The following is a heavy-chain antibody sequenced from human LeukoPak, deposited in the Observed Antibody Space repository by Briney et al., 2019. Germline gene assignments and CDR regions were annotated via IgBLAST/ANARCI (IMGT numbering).Heavy chain of an antibody. D-gene: IGHD3-22*01. CDR2: ITSSGECT. Sequence: GGSLRLSCAASEFSFSIYAMRWFRHAPGHGLEWGSSITSSGECTYYACPVKGRFTISRDNSKNTEYLQMTSLRAEDTAVYYCARDRPNYYGSNGHYYQRNGDHWGQGTLVTVSS. J-gene: IGHJ5*02. CDR1: EFSFSIYA. CDR3: ARDRPNYYGSNGHYYQRNGDH. V-gene: IGHV3-23*01.